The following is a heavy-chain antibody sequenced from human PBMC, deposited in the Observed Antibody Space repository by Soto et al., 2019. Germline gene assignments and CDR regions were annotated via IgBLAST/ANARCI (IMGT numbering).Heavy chain of an antibody. CDR1: GFTFSSYA. V-gene: IGHV3-23*01. Sequence: GGSLRLSCAASGFTFSSYAMSWVRQAPGKGLEWVSAISGSGGSTYYADSVKGRFTISRDNSKNTLYLQMNSLRAEDTAVYYCALNPRAGRKTFGPDYWGQGTLVTVSS. CDR2: ISGSGGST. J-gene: IGHJ4*02. D-gene: IGHD6-13*01. CDR3: ALNPRAGRKTFGPDY.